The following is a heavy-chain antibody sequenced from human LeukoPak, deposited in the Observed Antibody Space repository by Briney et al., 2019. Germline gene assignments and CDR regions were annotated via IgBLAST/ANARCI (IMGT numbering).Heavy chain of an antibody. D-gene: IGHD5-24*01. V-gene: IGHV1-2*02. CDR3: ARGSRDGYNNVAWNWFDP. Sequence: GSVKVSCKASGYTFTGYYMHWVRQAPGQGLEWMGWINPNSGGTNYAQKFQGRVTMTRDTSISTAYMELSRLRSDDTAVYYCARGSRDGYNNVAWNWFDPWGQGTLVTVSS. CDR1: GYTFTGYY. J-gene: IGHJ5*02. CDR2: INPNSGGT.